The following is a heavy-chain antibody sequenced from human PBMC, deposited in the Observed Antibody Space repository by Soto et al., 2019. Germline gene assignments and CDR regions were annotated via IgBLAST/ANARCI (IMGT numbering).Heavy chain of an antibody. J-gene: IGHJ6*03. V-gene: IGHV3-74*01. CDR3: AREAIDYYYMGV. Sequence: GGSLRLSCGASGFTFRSHWMHWVRQAPGKGLVWVSRINTDGSGTTYADSVKGRFTISRDNAKNTLYLQMNSLRADDTAVYYCAREAIDYYYMGVWGKGTTVTVSS. CDR1: GFTFRSHW. CDR2: INTDGSGT. D-gene: IGHD2-21*01.